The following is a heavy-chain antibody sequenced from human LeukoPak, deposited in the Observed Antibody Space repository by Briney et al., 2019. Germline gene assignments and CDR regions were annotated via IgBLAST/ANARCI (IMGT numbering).Heavy chain of an antibody. D-gene: IGHD2-2*01. J-gene: IGHJ5*02. CDR1: GDSVSSNSVA. CDR3: ARRLTQYDCFDP. Sequence: SQTLSLTCAISGDSVSSNSVAWNWIRQSPSRGLEWLGRTYYRSTWYNNYAVSVRGRITVNPDTSKNQFSLHLNSVTPEDTAVYYCARRLTQYDCFDPWGQGILVTVSS. CDR2: TYYRSTWYN. V-gene: IGHV6-1*01.